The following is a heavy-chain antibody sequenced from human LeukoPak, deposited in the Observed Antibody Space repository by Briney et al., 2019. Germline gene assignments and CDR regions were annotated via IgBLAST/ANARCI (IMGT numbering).Heavy chain of an antibody. CDR1: GFTISNYW. CDR3: ARGISMMIVAPGY. CDR2: IDGDGSRA. D-gene: IGHD3-22*01. V-gene: IGHV3-74*01. J-gene: IGHJ4*02. Sequence: GGSLRLSCVASGFTISNYWMHWVRQAPGKGLVWVSRIDGDGSRASYADSVKGRFTISRDSSKNTLYLQMNSLRAEDTAVYYCARGISMMIVAPGYWGQGTLVTVSS.